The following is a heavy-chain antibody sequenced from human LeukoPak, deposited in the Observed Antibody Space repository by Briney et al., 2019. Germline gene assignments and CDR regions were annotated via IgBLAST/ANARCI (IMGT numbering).Heavy chain of an antibody. Sequence: PGGSLRLSCAASGYTFISYGMHRVRQAPGKGLEWVAVISYDGSNKYYADSVKGRFTISRDNSKNTLYLQMNSLRAEDTAVYYCATHPRLERHPLLDYWGQGTLVTVSS. CDR2: ISYDGSNK. D-gene: IGHD1-1*01. V-gene: IGHV3-30*03. CDR1: GYTFISYG. CDR3: ATHPRLERHPLLDY. J-gene: IGHJ4*02.